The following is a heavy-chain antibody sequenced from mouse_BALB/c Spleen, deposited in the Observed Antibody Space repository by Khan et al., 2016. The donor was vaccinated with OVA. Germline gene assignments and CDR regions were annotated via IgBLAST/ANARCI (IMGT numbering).Heavy chain of an antibody. Sequence: QVQLKQSGPGLVQPSQSLSITCTVSGFSLTTYGVHWVRQSPGKGLEWLGVIWSGGTTDYSAAFISRLSITKDNSKSHVFFKMNSMQANDTAIYXCARNYDYDEGLAYWGQGTLVTVSA. V-gene: IGHV2-2*02. D-gene: IGHD2-4*01. CDR1: GFSLTTYG. CDR3: ARNYDYDEGLAY. J-gene: IGHJ3*01. CDR2: IWSGGTT.